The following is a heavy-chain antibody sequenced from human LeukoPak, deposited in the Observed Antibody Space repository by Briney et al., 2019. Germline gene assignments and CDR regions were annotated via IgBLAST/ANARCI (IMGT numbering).Heavy chain of an antibody. D-gene: IGHD6-13*01. CDR2: IYYSGKT. Sequence: SETLSLTCTVSGGSIISSSYYWGWIRQPPGKGLEWIGSIYYSGKTDYNPSLKSRVTISVETSKNQFSLKLSSVTAADTAVYYCARHRPHIAAAVDDAFDIWGQGTMVTVSS. J-gene: IGHJ3*02. CDR1: GGSIISSSYY. V-gene: IGHV4-39*01. CDR3: ARHRPHIAAAVDDAFDI.